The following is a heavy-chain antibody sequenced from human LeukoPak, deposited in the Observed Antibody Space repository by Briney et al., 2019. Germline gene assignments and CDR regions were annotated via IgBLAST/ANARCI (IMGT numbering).Heavy chain of an antibody. CDR2: IYYSGST. CDR3: ARFREYGSGSYYKVDAFDT. CDR1: GGSISSYY. J-gene: IGHJ3*02. Sequence: SETLSLTCTVSGGSISSYYWSWIRQPPGKGLEWIGYIYYSGSTNYNPSLKSRVTISVDTSKNQFSLKLSSVTAADTAVYYCARFREYGSGSYYKVDAFDTWGQGTMVTVSS. V-gene: IGHV4-59*01. D-gene: IGHD3-10*01.